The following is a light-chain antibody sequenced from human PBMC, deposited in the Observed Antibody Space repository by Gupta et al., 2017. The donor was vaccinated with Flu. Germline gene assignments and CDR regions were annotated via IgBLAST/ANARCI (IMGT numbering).Light chain of an antibody. V-gene: IGKV1-5*03. CDR3: QQYNTFSVYT. CDR1: QSINNW. CDR2: NAS. Sequence: DIQMTQSPSTLSASVGDRVTITCRASQSINNWLAWYQQKPGKAPNLLIYNASSLESGVPSRFSGSGSGTEFTLTISSLQPDDFATYYSQQYNTFSVYTFGQGTKVEIK. J-gene: IGKJ2*01.